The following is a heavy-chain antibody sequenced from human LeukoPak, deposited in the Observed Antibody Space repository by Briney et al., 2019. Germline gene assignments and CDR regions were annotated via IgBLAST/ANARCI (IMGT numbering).Heavy chain of an antibody. CDR2: ISGSGGST. CDR3: AKDGGSHSLDY. Sequence: GGSLRLSCAASGFTFSSYGMSWVRQAPGKGLEWVSAISGSGGSTYYADSVKGRFTVHRDNSKNTLYLQMNSLRFEDTAMYYCAKDGGSHSLDYWGLGTLVTVSS. J-gene: IGHJ4*02. V-gene: IGHV3-23*01. CDR1: GFTFSSYG. D-gene: IGHD1-26*01.